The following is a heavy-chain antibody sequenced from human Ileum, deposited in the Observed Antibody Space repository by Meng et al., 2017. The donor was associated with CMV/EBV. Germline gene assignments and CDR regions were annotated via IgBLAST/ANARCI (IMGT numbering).Heavy chain of an antibody. CDR3: ARLRCTSSCSHGGEMGV. Sequence: SETLSLTCTVSGGSISSYYWSWIRQPPGKGLEWIGYIYYSGSTNYNPSLKSRVTISVDTSKNQFSLKLSSVTAADTAVYYCARLRCTSSCSHGGEMGVWGQGTTVTVSS. V-gene: IGHV4-59*01. J-gene: IGHJ6*02. CDR1: GGSISSYY. D-gene: IGHD2-15*01. CDR2: IYYSGST.